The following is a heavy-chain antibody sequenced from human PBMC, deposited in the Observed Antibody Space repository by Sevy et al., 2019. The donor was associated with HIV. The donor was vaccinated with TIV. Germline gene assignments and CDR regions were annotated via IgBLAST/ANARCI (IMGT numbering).Heavy chain of an antibody. J-gene: IGHJ3*02. V-gene: IGHV3-11*01. CDR3: ARDGYCSGGSCYGHAAFDI. CDR2: ISSSGSTI. D-gene: IGHD2-15*01. Sequence: GGSLRLSCAASGFTFSDYYMSWIRQAPGKGLEWVSYISSSGSTIYYADSVKGRFTISRDNAKNSLYLQMNSLRAEDTAVYYCARDGYCSGGSCYGHAAFDIWGRGTMVTVSS. CDR1: GFTFSDYY.